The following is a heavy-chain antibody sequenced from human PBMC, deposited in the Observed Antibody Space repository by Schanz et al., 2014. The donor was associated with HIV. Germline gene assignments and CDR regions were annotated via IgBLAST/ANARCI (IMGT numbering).Heavy chain of an antibody. V-gene: IGHV3-23*04. D-gene: IGHD4-17*01. CDR3: AKSRGDSWPYGMDV. CDR2: ISDTGVRT. Sequence: EVQLVESGGDLVQPGRSLRLSCAASGFTFDDYAMHWVRQVPGKGLEWVSGISDTGVRTNYADSVKGRLTISRDNSENTLYLQMDSLRAEDSAVYYCAKSRGDSWPYGMDVWGQGTTVTVSS. J-gene: IGHJ6*02. CDR1: GFTFDDYA.